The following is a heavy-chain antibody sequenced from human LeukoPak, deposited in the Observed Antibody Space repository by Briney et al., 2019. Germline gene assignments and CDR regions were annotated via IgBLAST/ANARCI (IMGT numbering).Heavy chain of an antibody. CDR1: GYIFTGYY. V-gene: IGHV1-2*02. CDR3: AREERYFDSSGYYFQH. D-gene: IGHD3-22*01. Sequence: GASVKVSCKASGYIFTGYYMHWVRQAPGQGLEWMGWINPNSGDTNFAQKFQGRVTMTRDTSISTAYMELSRLRSDDTAVYYCAREERYFDSSGYYFQHWGQGTLVTVSS. CDR2: INPNSGDT. J-gene: IGHJ1*01.